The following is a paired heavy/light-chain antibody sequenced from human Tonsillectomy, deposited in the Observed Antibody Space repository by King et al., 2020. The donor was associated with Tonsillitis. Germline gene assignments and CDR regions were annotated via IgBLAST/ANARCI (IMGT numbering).Heavy chain of an antibody. J-gene: IGHJ4*02. D-gene: IGHD3-10*01. CDR1: GFTFSASY. CDR2: ISSSSANI. V-gene: IGHV3-11*06. CDR3: ATLGTHREWQVYGLYYFDN. Sequence: QVQLVQSGGDSVRPGGSLTLSCAATGFTFSASYMSWIRQAPGKGPEWLSFISSSSANIQYADSVKGRFTISRDNAKNSLYLQMNSLRADDTAVYYCATLGTHREWQVYGLYYFDNWGQGTLVTVSS.
Light chain of an antibody. CDR2: WAS. V-gene: IGKV4-1*01. Sequence: DIVMTQSPDSLAVSLGERATINCKSSQSVLYSSNNKNYLAWYQQKPGQPPKLLIYWASTRASGVPDRFSGSGSGTDFTLTISSLQAEDVAVYYCQHYFINKIAFGQGTRLEIK. J-gene: IGKJ5*01. CDR1: QSVLYSSNNKNY. CDR3: QHYFINKIA.